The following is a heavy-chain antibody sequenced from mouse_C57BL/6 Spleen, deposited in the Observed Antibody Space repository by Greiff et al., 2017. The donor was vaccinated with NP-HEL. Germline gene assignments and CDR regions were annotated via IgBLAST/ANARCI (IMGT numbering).Heavy chain of an antibody. J-gene: IGHJ4*01. D-gene: IGHD2-5*01. V-gene: IGHV5-17*01. Sequence: EVQGVESGGGLVKPGGSLKLSCAASGFTFSDYGMHWVRQAPEKGLEWVAYISSGSSTIYYADTVKGRFTISRDNAKNTLFLQMTSLRSEDTAMYYCARHYSNYDYAMDYWGQGTSVTVSS. CDR1: GFTFSDYG. CDR2: ISSGSSTI. CDR3: ARHYSNYDYAMDY.